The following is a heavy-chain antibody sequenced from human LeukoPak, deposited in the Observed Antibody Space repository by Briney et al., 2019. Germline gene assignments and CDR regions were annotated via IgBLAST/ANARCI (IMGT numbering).Heavy chain of an antibody. D-gene: IGHD3/OR15-3a*01. CDR3: ARLSWTGYYKAPYGFDF. CDR1: GGSFSGYY. CDR2: INHSGST. V-gene: IGHV4-34*01. Sequence: PSETLSLTCAVYGGSFSGYYWSWIRQPPGKGLEWIGEINHSGSTNYNPSLKSRVTISVDTSKNQFSLKLSSVTAADTAVYYCARLSWTGYYKAPYGFDFWGQGTMVTVS. J-gene: IGHJ3*01.